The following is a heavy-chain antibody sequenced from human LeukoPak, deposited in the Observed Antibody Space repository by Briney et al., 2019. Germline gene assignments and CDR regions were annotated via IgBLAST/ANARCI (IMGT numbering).Heavy chain of an antibody. V-gene: IGHV1-69*13. D-gene: IGHD6-19*01. CDR2: IIPVFGTT. J-gene: IGHJ4*02. Sequence: ASVKVSCKASGGTFSSYAISWVRQAPGQGLEWMGGIIPVFGTTNYAQKFQGRVTITADESTSTAYMELSSLTSDDTAVNYCAREGIAVAANLDSWGQGTLVTVSP. CDR3: AREGIAVAANLDS. CDR1: GGTFSSYA.